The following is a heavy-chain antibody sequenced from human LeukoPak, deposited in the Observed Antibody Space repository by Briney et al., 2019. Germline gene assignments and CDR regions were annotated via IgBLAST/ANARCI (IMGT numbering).Heavy chain of an antibody. D-gene: IGHD3-9*01. CDR3: ARGYDIFTGYAFDI. Sequence: SETLSLTCTGSGCSISSYYWSWIRQPPGKGLEWIGYIYYSGSTNYNPSLKSRVTISVDTSKNQFSLKLSSVTAADTAVYYCARGYDIFTGYAFDIWGQGTMVTVSS. V-gene: IGHV4-59*01. CDR2: IYYSGST. J-gene: IGHJ3*02. CDR1: GCSISSYY.